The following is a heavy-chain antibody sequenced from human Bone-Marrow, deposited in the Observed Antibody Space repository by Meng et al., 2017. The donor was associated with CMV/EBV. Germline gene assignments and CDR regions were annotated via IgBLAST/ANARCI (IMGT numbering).Heavy chain of an antibody. J-gene: IGHJ6*02. D-gene: IGHD4-17*01. CDR3: ASSLGTVSYGMDV. V-gene: IGHV1-45*02. CDR1: GYTFTYRY. Sequence: SVKVSCKASGYTFTYRYVHWVRQAPGQALEWVGWITPFNGNTNCAQKFQDRVIITRDRSMSTAYMELSSLRSEDTAMYYCASSLGTVSYGMDVWGQGTTVTVPS. CDR2: ITPFNGNT.